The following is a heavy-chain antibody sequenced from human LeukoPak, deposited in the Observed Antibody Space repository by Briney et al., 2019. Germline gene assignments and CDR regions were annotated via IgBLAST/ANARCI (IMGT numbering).Heavy chain of an antibody. Sequence: SETLSLTRTVSGGSISSGGYYWSWIRQHPGKGLEWIGYIYYSGSTYYNPPLKSRVTISVDTSKNQFSLKLSSVTAADTAVYYCATSLYSGYDFADYWGQGTLVTVSS. J-gene: IGHJ4*02. CDR2: IYYSGST. CDR1: GGSISSGGYY. V-gene: IGHV4-31*03. CDR3: ATSLYSGYDFADY. D-gene: IGHD5-12*01.